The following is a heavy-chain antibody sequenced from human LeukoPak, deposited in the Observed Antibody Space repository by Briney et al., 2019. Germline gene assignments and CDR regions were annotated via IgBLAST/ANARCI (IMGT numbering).Heavy chain of an antibody. CDR1: GGTFSSYA. CDR3: ARDSGTTHYGMDV. Sequence: GASVKVSCKASGGTFSSYAISWVRQAPGQGLEWMGIINPSGGSTSYAQKFQGRVTMTRDTSTSTVYMELSSLRSEDTAVYYCARDSGTTHYGMDVWGQGTTVTVSS. J-gene: IGHJ6*02. D-gene: IGHD1-7*01. V-gene: IGHV1-46*01. CDR2: INPSGGST.